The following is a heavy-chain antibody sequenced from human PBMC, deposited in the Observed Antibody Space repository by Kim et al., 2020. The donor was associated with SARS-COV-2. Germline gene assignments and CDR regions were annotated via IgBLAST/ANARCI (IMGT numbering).Heavy chain of an antibody. J-gene: IGHJ3*02. Sequence: GGSLRLSCTASGFTFGDYAMSWFRQAPGKGLEWVGFIRSKAYGGTTEYAASVKGRFTISRDDSKSIAYLQMNSLKTEDTAVYYCTREQWSYSRGAFDIWGQGTMVTVSS. CDR3: TREQWSYSRGAFDI. V-gene: IGHV3-49*03. CDR1: GFTFGDYA. CDR2: IRSKAYGGTT. D-gene: IGHD6-19*01.